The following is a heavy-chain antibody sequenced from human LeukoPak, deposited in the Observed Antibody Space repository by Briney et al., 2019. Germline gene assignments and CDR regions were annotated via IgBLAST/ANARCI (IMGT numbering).Heavy chain of an antibody. CDR1: GYTFTGYY. V-gene: IGHV1-2*02. D-gene: IGHD3-16*02. Sequence: ASVKVSCKASGYTFTGYYMHWVRQAPGQGLEWMGWINPNSGGTNYAQKFQGRVTMTRDTSISTAYMELSRLRSDDTAVYYCARDASKNYDYVGGSYRQQVDVWGQGTTVTVSS. J-gene: IGHJ6*02. CDR2: INPNSGGT. CDR3: ARDASKNYDYVGGSYRQQVDV.